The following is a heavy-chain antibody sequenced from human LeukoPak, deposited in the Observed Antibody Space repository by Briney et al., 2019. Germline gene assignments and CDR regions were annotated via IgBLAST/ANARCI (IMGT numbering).Heavy chain of an antibody. Sequence: GGSLRLSCAASGFTFSTYWMHWDRQAPGKGLVWVSQINTDGNSTTYADSVKGRFTVSRDNAKNTLYLQMNSLRAEDTAVYYCARELASGDWGQGTLVTVSS. V-gene: IGHV3-74*01. CDR2: INTDGNST. CDR3: ARELASGD. J-gene: IGHJ4*02. CDR1: GFTFSTYW. D-gene: IGHD6-13*01.